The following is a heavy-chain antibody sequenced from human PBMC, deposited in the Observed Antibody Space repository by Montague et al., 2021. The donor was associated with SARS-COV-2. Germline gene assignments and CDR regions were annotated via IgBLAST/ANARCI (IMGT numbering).Heavy chain of an antibody. CDR2: INHSGGT. CDR3: ARCSLDGEYSGYEVCYFDY. CDR1: GDSVSGYY. Sequence: SETLSLTCAVYGDSVSGYYWSWIRQPPGKGLEWIGEINHSGGTDYNPSLKSRVTISVHTSRNQFSLDLSSVTAADTAVYYCARCSLDGEYSGYEVCYFDYWGQGTLVTVSS. V-gene: IGHV4-34*01. J-gene: IGHJ4*02. D-gene: IGHD5-12*01.